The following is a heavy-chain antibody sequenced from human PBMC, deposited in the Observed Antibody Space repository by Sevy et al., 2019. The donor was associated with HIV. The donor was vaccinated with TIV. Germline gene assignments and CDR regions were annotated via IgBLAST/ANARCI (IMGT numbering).Heavy chain of an antibody. CDR2: ISYDRINK. Sequence: GGSLRLSCAASGFTFNNYGMHWVRQAPGKGLEWVAAISYDRINKYYSDSVKGRFTISRDNSKNTLDLQMNSLRPEDTAVYYCAKDAGANMGPGIIPGDGMDVWGQGTTVTVSS. J-gene: IGHJ6*02. CDR1: GFTFNNYG. V-gene: IGHV3-30*18. CDR3: AKDAGANMGPGIIPGDGMDV. D-gene: IGHD3-10*01.